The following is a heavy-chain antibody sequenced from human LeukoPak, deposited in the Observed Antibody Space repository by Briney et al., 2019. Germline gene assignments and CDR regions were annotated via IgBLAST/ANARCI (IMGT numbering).Heavy chain of an antibody. CDR3: ARRTGFFFRHIAAAVGYFDY. J-gene: IGHJ4*02. D-gene: IGHD6-13*01. CDR2: IYYSGRT. CDR1: GGSISSYY. Sequence: SETLSLTCTVSGGSISSYYWSWIRQPPGKGLEWIGYIYYSGRTNYNPSLKSRVTISVDTSKNQFSLKLSSVTAADTAVYYCARRTGFFFRHIAAAVGYFDYWGQGTLVTVSS. V-gene: IGHV4-59*01.